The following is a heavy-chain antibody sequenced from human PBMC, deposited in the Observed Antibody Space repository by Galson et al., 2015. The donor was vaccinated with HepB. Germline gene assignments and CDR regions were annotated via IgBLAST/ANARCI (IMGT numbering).Heavy chain of an antibody. Sequence: SVKVSCKASGYIFTGYILHWVRQAPGQGLQWMGRINPDSGATNYAPGFQGRVTMTTDTSSSTAYLEFNRLRSDDTAAYYCARDHEYTKTAHWLAPWGQGTRLTVSS. CDR1: GYIFTGYI. CDR2: INPDSGAT. V-gene: IGHV1-2*06. J-gene: IGHJ5*02. CDR3: ARDHEYTKTAHWLAP. D-gene: IGHD2-8*01.